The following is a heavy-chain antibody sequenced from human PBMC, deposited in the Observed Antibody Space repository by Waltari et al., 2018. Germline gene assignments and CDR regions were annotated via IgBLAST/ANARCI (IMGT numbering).Heavy chain of an antibody. Sequence: QVQLVESGGGVVQPGGSLRLSCAASGFTFSSYGMHWVRQAPGKGLEGVAFIRYDGSNKYYADSVKGRFTISRDNSKNTLYLQMNSLRAEDTAVYYCAKDWESLEDYWGQGTLVTVSS. V-gene: IGHV3-30*02. CDR1: GFTFSSYG. D-gene: IGHD3-3*01. CDR3: AKDWESLEDY. CDR2: IRYDGSNK. J-gene: IGHJ4*02.